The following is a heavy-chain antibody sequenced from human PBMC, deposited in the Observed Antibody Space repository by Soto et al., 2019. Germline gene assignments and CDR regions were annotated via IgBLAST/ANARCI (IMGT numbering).Heavy chain of an antibody. D-gene: IGHD7-27*01. J-gene: IGHJ4*02. Sequence: QVQLVQSGAEVKKPGASVKISCKASGYTFTSYYIHWVRQAPGQGLEWMGTINPSGGSTTYPQRLQGRVPMTRDTSTNTVYMELSSLRSEDTAVYHCARAQAWGIHDYWGQGTLVTVSS. CDR3: ARAQAWGIHDY. CDR1: GYTFTSYY. CDR2: INPSGGST. V-gene: IGHV1-46*03.